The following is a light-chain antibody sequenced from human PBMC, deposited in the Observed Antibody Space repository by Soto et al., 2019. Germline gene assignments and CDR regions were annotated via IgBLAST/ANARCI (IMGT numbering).Light chain of an antibody. V-gene: IGKV1-5*01. J-gene: IGKJ1*01. CDR3: QQYDSYRT. Sequence: DIQMTQSPSTLSASVGDRVTITCRASQNVTTWLAWYQHKPGKAPKLLLYDVSNLESGVPSRFSGSGSGTEFTLTISSLQSDAFATYFCQQYDSYRTFGQGTKVEIK. CDR2: DVS. CDR1: QNVTTW.